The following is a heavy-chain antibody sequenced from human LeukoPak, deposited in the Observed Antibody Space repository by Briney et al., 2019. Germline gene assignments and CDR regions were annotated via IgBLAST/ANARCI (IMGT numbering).Heavy chain of an antibody. CDR3: AREGRATLDY. J-gene: IGHJ4*02. CDR1: GFTFSSYA. V-gene: IGHV3-30-3*01. CDR2: ISYDGSNK. D-gene: IGHD1-26*01. Sequence: GASLRLSCAASGFTFSSYAMHWVRQAPGKGLEWVAVISYDGSNKYYADSVKGRFTISRDNSKNTLYLQMNSLRAEDTAVYYCAREGRATLDYWGQGTLVTVSS.